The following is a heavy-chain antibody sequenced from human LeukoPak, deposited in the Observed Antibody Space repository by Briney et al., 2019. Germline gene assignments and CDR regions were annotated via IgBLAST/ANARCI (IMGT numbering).Heavy chain of an antibody. V-gene: IGHV3-20*04. CDR1: GFTFDDYG. CDR2: INWNGGST. Sequence: GGSLRLSCAASGFTFDDYGMGWVRQAPGKGLEWVSGINWNGGSTGYADSVKGRFTISRDNAKNSLYLQMNSLRAEDTALYYCARTYSYGYAFDIWGQGTMVTVSS. CDR3: ARTYSYGYAFDI. D-gene: IGHD5-18*01. J-gene: IGHJ3*02.